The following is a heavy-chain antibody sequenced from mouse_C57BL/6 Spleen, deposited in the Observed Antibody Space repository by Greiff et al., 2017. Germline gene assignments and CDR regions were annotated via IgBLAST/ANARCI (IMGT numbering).Heavy chain of an antibody. V-gene: IGHV1-74*01. CDR1: GYTFTSYW. CDR2: IHPSDSVT. Sequence: VQLQQPGAELVKPGASVKVSCKASGYTFTSYWMHWVKQRPGQGLEWIGRIHPSDSVTNYNQKFKGKATLTVDKSSSTAYMQLSSLTSEDSAVYYWSITGITTVVRYFDVWGTGTTVTVSS. CDR3: SITGITTVVRYFDV. D-gene: IGHD1-1*01. J-gene: IGHJ1*03.